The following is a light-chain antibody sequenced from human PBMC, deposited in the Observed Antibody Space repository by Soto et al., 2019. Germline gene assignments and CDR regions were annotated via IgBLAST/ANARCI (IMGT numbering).Light chain of an antibody. J-gene: IGKJ1*01. V-gene: IGKV3-11*01. CDR3: QQRADSWT. CDR1: QSVSSY. CDR2: DAS. Sequence: EVVLTQSPATLSLSPGERATLSCRASQSVSSYLAWYQQKPGQAPRLLIYDASNRATGIPARFSRSGSGTDFTLTINSLEPEDFAVYYCQQRADSWTFGQGTKVEI.